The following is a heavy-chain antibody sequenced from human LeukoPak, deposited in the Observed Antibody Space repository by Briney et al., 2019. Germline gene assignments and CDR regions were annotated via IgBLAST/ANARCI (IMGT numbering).Heavy chain of an antibody. J-gene: IGHJ4*02. D-gene: IGHD3-3*01. V-gene: IGHV1-2*06. CDR2: INPNSGGT. CDR1: GYTFTGYY. CDR3: ATPTIFGVVVDDY. Sequence: ASVNVSCKASGYTFTGYYMHWVRQAPGQGLEWMGRINPNSGGTNYAQKFQGRVTMTRDASISTAYMEPSRLRSDDTAVYYCATPTIFGVVVDDYWGQGTLVTVSS.